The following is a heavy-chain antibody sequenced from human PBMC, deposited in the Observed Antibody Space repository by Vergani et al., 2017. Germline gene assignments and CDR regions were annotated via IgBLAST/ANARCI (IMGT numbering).Heavy chain of an antibody. D-gene: IGHD3-16*02. CDR2: ITPFNGNT. J-gene: IGHJ5*02. CDR1: GYTFTYRY. V-gene: IGHV1-45*02. Sequence: QMQLVQSGAEVKKTGSSVKVSCKASGYTFTYRYLHWVRQAPGQALEWMGWITPFNGNTNYAQKFQDRVTITRDRSMSTAYMELSSLRSEDTAVYYCARHRYSSWFDPWGQGTLVTVSS. CDR3: ARHRYSSWFDP.